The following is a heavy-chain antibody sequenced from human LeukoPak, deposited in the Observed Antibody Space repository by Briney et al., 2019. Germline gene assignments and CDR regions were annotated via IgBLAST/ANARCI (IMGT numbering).Heavy chain of an antibody. CDR2: ISWNSGSI. D-gene: IGHD4/OR15-4a*01. V-gene: IGHV3-9*01. CDR1: GFTFDDYA. J-gene: IGHJ3*02. Sequence: GGSLRLSCAASGFTFDDYAMHWVRQAPGKGLEWVSGISWNSGSIGYADSVKGRFTIPRDNAKNSLYLQMNSLRAEDTALYYCAKDTDYGPESDAFDIWGQGTMVTVSS. CDR3: AKDTDYGPESDAFDI.